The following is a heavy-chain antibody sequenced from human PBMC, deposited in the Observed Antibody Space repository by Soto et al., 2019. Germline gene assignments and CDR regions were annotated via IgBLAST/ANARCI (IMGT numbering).Heavy chain of an antibody. Sequence: QVQLVQSGAEVKKPGSSVKVSCKASGGTFSSYAISWVRQAPGQGLEWMGGIIPIFGTANYAQKFQGRVTITADESTSTAYMELSSLRSEDTAVYYCARGPYVDTAMVLLPPFYYYGMDVWGQGTTVTVSS. V-gene: IGHV1-69*01. CDR1: GGTFSSYA. CDR3: ARGPYVDTAMVLLPPFYYYGMDV. J-gene: IGHJ6*02. CDR2: IIPIFGTA. D-gene: IGHD5-18*01.